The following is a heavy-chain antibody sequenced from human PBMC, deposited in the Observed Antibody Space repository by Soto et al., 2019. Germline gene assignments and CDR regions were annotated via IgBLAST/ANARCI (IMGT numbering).Heavy chain of an antibody. CDR2: ISGSGNQI. V-gene: IGHV3-23*01. CDR1: GFTFDDYA. Sequence: EVQLSQSGGGLVRPGGSLRLSCAGSGFTFDDYAINWVRQAPRKGLEWVSGISGSGNQIDYTDSVEGRFIISRDDSKNTVFLQMNGLSAEDTAVYFCAKNQDWNRPDPGAFDVWGQGSTFTVTS. CDR3: AKNQDWNRPDPGAFDV. J-gene: IGHJ3*01. D-gene: IGHD1-1*01.